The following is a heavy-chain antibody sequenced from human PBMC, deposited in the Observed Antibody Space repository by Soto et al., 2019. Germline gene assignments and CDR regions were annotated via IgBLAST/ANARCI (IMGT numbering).Heavy chain of an antibody. CDR1: GGSISSYY. CDR3: ARLASEHSSGWYSGDSQDYFDY. CDR2: IYYSGST. J-gene: IGHJ4*02. D-gene: IGHD6-19*01. Sequence: SSETLSLTCTVSGGSISSYYWSWIRQPPGKGLEWIGYIYYSGSTNYNPSLKSRVTISVDTSKNQFSLKLSSVTAADTAVYYCARLASEHSSGWYSGDSQDYFDYWGQGTLVTVSS. V-gene: IGHV4-59*08.